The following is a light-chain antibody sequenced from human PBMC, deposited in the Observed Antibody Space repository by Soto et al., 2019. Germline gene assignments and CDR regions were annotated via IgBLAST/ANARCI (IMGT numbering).Light chain of an antibody. CDR1: QSVSNY. CDR2: DAS. V-gene: IGKV3-11*01. CDR3: QQHNNWPIT. Sequence: EIVLSQSPATLSLSPGERATLSCRASQSVSNYLAWYQQKLGQAPRLLIYDASNRATGIPARFSGSGSGTDFTLTITSLEPEDFAFYYCQQHNNWPITFGPGTKVDIK. J-gene: IGKJ3*01.